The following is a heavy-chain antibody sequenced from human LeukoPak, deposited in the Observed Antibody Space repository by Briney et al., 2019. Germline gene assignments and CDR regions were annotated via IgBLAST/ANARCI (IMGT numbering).Heavy chain of an antibody. D-gene: IGHD6-13*01. Sequence: PGGSLRLSCAASGFIVSSNYMSWVRQAPGKGLEWLSFISFSGTYTNYADSVKGRFIISRDNAKNSLYLLMNSLGGEDTAVYYCARSPAAGTLDYWGQGTVVTVSS. J-gene: IGHJ4*01. CDR2: ISFSGTYT. V-gene: IGHV3-11*06. CDR3: ARSPAAGTLDY. CDR1: GFIVSSNY.